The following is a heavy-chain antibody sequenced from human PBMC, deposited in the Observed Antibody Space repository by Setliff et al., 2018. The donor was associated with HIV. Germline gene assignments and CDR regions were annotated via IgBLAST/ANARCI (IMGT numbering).Heavy chain of an antibody. CDR1: GHTFTSYY. CDR2: INPGDGST. J-gene: IGHJ4*02. Sequence: ASVKVSCKASGHTFTSYYIYWVRQAPGQGLQWMGIINPGDGSTIYAQKFQGRVTMTRDTSTSTLYMELSSLRSEDTAVYYCARDATYDYVWRTSSLVLDYWGQGTLVTVSS. CDR3: ARDATYDYVWRTSSLVLDY. D-gene: IGHD3-16*01. V-gene: IGHV1-46*01.